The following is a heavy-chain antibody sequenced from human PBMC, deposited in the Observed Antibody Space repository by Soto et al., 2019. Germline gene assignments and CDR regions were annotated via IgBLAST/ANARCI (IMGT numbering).Heavy chain of an antibody. CDR1: GGTFSSYA. Sequence: GASVKVSCKASGGTFSSYAISWVRQAPGQGLEWMGGIIPIFGTANYAQKFQGRVTITADESTSTAYMELSSLRSEDTAVYYCASGYYYDSSGYLLFDYWAQGTLVTVSS. D-gene: IGHD3-22*01. V-gene: IGHV1-69*13. CDR2: IIPIFGTA. J-gene: IGHJ4*02. CDR3: ASGYYYDSSGYLLFDY.